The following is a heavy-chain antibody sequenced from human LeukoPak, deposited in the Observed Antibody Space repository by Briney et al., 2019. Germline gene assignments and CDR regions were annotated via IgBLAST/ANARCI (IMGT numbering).Heavy chain of an antibody. D-gene: IGHD3-3*01. Sequence: GGSLRLSCAASGFTFSGHSMTWVRQAPGKGLEWVANINLDGSERFYVDFVKGRFTISRDNADNSMYLQMNSLRAEGTAVYYCASGHDDYYYYMDVWGKGTTVTVSS. CDR1: GFTFSGHS. CDR2: INLDGSER. J-gene: IGHJ6*03. CDR3: ASGHDDYYYYMDV. V-gene: IGHV3-7*01.